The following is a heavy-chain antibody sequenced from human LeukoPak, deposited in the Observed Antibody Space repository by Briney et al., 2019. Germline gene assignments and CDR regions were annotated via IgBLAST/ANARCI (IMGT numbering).Heavy chain of an antibody. CDR1: GFTFSSYG. J-gene: IGHJ5*01. D-gene: IGHD6-13*01. Sequence: PGGSLRLSFAASGFTFSSYGMISVRQAPGEWLGWVSVISGSGGSTYLAASVKGRFTISRDNSSNTLYLQMNSLSADDTAVYYCAKDRPTVYSSSWLHFLDSWGQGTLVTVSS. CDR2: ISGSGGST. CDR3: AKDRPTVYSSSWLHFLDS. V-gene: IGHV3-23*01.